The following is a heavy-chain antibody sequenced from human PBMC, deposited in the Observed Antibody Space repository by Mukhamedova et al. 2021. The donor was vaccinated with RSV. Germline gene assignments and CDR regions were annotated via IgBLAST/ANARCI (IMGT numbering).Heavy chain of an antibody. V-gene: IGHV3-64D*06. Sequence: RQAPRKGLEYVSTISSNGGTTYYADSVKGRFSISRDNSKNTLYLQMTSLREEDMAVYYCVKWGPQEWLRSLSYFDYWGQGTLVTVS. CDR3: VKWGPQEWLRSLSYFDY. D-gene: IGHD5-12*01. J-gene: IGHJ4*02. CDR2: ISSNGGTT.